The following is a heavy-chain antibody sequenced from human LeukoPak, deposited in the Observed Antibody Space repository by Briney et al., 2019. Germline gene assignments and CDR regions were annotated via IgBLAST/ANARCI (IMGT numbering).Heavy chain of an antibody. CDR3: ARQYYHDSSGYPFDH. V-gene: IGHV3-74*01. J-gene: IGHJ4*02. CDR2: INTDGSNT. D-gene: IGHD3-22*01. Sequence: GGSLRLSCAASGFTFSSYAMHWVRQAPGKGLVWVSRINTDGSNTNYADSVKGRFTISRDNAKNTLYLQMNSLRAEDTAVYYCARQYYHDSSGYPFDHWGQGTLVTVSS. CDR1: GFTFSSYA.